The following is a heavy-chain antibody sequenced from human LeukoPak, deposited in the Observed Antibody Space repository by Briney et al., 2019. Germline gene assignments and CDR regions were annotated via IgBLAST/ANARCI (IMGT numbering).Heavy chain of an antibody. CDR1: GINFNSYS. CDR2: ISSSSNTI. CDR3: ARKGNAFDI. D-gene: IGHD3-10*01. Sequence: PGGSLRLSCAASGINFNSYSINWVRQAPGKGLEWISYISSSSNTIYYADSVKGRFTISRDNAKNTLYLQMNSLRAEDTAVYYCARKGNAFDIWGQGTMVTVSS. V-gene: IGHV3-48*04. J-gene: IGHJ3*02.